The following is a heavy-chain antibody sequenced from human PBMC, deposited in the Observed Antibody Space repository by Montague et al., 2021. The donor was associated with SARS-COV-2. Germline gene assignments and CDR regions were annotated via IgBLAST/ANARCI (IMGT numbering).Heavy chain of an antibody. V-gene: IGHV4-34*01. CDR2: INYSGDT. D-gene: IGHD2-8*02. Sequence: SETLSLTCAVYSGSLSGYYWSWIRQPPGKGLEWIGEINYSGDTYYNPSRTSRVTISMDTSESQFSLTMTSVTAADTAVYYCARLGSSWWFFDYWGQGTLVTVSS. J-gene: IGHJ4*02. CDR1: SGSLSGYY. CDR3: ARLGSSWWFFDY.